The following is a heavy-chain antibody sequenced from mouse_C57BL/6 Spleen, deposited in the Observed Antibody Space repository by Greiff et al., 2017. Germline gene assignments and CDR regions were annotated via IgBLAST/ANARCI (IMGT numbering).Heavy chain of an antibody. CDR2: INYDGSST. Sequence: EVKVVESEGGLVQPGSSMKLSCTASGFTFSDYYMAWVRQVPEKGLEWVANINYDGSSTYYLDSLKSRFIISRDNAKNILYLQMSSLKSEDTATYYCARGETPYYAMDYWGQGTSVTVSS. J-gene: IGHJ4*01. V-gene: IGHV5-16*01. CDR3: ARGETPYYAMDY. CDR1: GFTFSDYY.